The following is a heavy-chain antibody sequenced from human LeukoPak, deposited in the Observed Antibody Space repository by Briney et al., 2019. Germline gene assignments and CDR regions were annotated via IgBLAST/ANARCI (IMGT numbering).Heavy chain of an antibody. V-gene: IGHV4-34*01. CDR1: GGSFSGYY. CDR2: INDSGST. CDR3: GGAGDAVAVFDY. J-gene: IGHJ4*02. D-gene: IGHD6-19*01. Sequence: PSETLSLTCAVYGGSFSGYYWSWIRQPPGKGLEWVGEINDSGSTNYNPSLKSRVTISVDTSKNQCSLKLSYVTGADTAVYYCGGAGDAVAVFDYWGQGTLVTVSS.